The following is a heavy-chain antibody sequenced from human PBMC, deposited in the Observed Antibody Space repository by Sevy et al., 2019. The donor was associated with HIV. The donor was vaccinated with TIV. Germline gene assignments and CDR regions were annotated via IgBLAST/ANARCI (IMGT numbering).Heavy chain of an antibody. V-gene: IGHV3-11*01. J-gene: IGHJ5*02. CDR1: GFTFSDYY. CDR3: ARDHRIAAVGTFDP. D-gene: IGHD6-13*01. CDR2: ISSSGSAR. Sequence: GGSLRLSCAASGFTFSDYYMSWIRQAPGKGLEWVSYISSSGSARYYADSVKGRFTISRDNAKNSLYLQMNSLRAEDTAVYYCARDHRIAAVGTFDPWGQGTLVTVSS.